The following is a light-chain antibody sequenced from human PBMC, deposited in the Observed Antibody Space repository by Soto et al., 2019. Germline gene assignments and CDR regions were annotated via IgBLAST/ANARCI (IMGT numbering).Light chain of an antibody. CDR2: AAS. J-gene: IGKJ4*01. CDR3: LQDHGFPLT. CDR1: QGIRED. V-gene: IGKV1-6*01. Sequence: AIQMTQSPSSLSASVGDRVTITCRATQGIREDLGWYQQKPGKAPKLLIYAASSLQSEVPSRFSGSGSGTDFTLTISSLQPEDFATYLCLQDHGFPLTFGGGTKVDIK.